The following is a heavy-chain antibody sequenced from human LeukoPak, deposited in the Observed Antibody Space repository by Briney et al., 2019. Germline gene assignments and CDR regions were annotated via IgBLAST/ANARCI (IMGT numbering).Heavy chain of an antibody. D-gene: IGHD3-10*01. V-gene: IGHV3-11*01. CDR1: GFTFSDYY. Sequence: GGSLRLSCAASGFTFSDYYMSWIRQAPGKGLEWVSYISSSGSTIYYADSVKGRFTISRDNAKNSLYLQMNSLRAEDTAVYYCARILWFGELLAYNDYWGQGTLVTVSS. CDR2: ISSSGSTI. CDR3: ARILWFGELLAYNDY. J-gene: IGHJ4*02.